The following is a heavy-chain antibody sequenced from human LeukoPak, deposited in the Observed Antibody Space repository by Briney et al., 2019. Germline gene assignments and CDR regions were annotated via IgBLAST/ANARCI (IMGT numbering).Heavy chain of an antibody. Sequence: KASETLSLTCTVSGGSISSYYWSWIRQPPGKGLEWIGYIYYGGSTNYNPSLKSRVTISVDTSKNQFSLKLSSVTAADTAVYYCARGRGYAFDIWGQGTMVTVSS. CDR2: IYYGGST. V-gene: IGHV4-59*01. J-gene: IGHJ3*02. CDR1: GGSISSYY. D-gene: IGHD1-26*01. CDR3: ARGRGYAFDI.